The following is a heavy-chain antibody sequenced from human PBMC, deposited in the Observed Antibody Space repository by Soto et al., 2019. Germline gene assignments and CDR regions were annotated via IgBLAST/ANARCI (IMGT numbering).Heavy chain of an antibody. CDR3: AKETSAAGYYYYGMDV. Sequence: EVQLVESGGGLVQPGRSLRLSCAASGFTFDDYAMHWVRQAPGKGLEWVSGISWNSGSIGYADSVKGRFTISRDNAKNSLYLQMNSLRAEDTALYYCAKETSAAGYYYYGMDVWGQGTTVTVSS. J-gene: IGHJ6*02. CDR1: GFTFDDYA. D-gene: IGHD6-13*01. CDR2: ISWNSGSI. V-gene: IGHV3-9*01.